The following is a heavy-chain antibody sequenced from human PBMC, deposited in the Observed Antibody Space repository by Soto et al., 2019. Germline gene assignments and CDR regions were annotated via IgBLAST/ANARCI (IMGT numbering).Heavy chain of an antibody. D-gene: IGHD5-12*01. V-gene: IGHV4-30-2*01. CDR2: IYHSGST. CDR1: GGSISSGGYS. CDR3: AAGGGLPRYY. Sequence: PSETLSLTCAVSGGSISSGGYSWSWFRQPPGKGLEWIGYIYHSGSTYYNPSLKCRVTISVDRSKNQFSLKLSSVTAADTAVYYCAAGGGLPRYYWGQGTLVTVSS. J-gene: IGHJ4*02.